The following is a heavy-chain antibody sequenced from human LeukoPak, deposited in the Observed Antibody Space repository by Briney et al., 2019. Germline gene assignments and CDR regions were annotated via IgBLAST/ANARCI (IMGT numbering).Heavy chain of an antibody. V-gene: IGHV4-30-4*08. J-gene: IGHJ6*03. D-gene: IGHD2-2*02. CDR3: ARSGYCSSTSCYTVDYYYMDV. CDR1: GGSISSGDYY. CDR2: IYCSGST. Sequence: SETLSLTCTVSGGSISSGDYYWSWIRQPPGKGLEWIGYIYCSGSTYYNPSRKSRVTISVDTSKNQFSLKLSSVTAADTAVYYCARSGYCSSTSCYTVDYYYMDVWGKGTTVTVSS.